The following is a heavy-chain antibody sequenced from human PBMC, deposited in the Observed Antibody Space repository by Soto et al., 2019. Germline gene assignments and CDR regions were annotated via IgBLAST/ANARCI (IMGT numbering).Heavy chain of an antibody. V-gene: IGHV1-8*01. D-gene: IGHD3-10*01. CDR2: MNPNSGNT. J-gene: IGHJ6*02. CDR1: GYTFTSYD. Sequence: GASVKVSCKASGYTFTSYDTNWVRQATGQGLEWMGWMNPNSGNTGYAQKFQGRVTMTRNTSISTAYMELSSLRSEDTAVYYCARGLLLWFGEYSPRNYYYYGMDVWGQGTTVTVSS. CDR3: ARGLLLWFGEYSPRNYYYYGMDV.